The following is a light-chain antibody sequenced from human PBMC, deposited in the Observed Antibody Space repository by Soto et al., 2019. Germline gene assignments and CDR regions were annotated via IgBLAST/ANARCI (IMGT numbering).Light chain of an antibody. Sequence: LVFTQSPGTLSLSPWKRATLSCRAIQTVSSNFLAWYQEKPGQGPRLLIYGESTRATGIPDRFSGSGSGTDFTLTISRLDPEDFAVYYCRQYGRSLGFAVGGGTKVDIK. CDR1: QTVSSNF. V-gene: IGKV3-20*01. J-gene: IGKJ4*01. CDR2: GES. CDR3: RQYGRSLGFA.